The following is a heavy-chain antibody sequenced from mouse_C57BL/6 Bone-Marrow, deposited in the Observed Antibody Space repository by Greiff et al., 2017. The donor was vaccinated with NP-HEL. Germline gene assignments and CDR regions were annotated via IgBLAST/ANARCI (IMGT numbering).Heavy chain of an antibody. CDR1: GFSLTSYA. J-gene: IGHJ4*01. V-gene: IGHV2-9-1*01. CDR3: ARFYGSSYRGAMDY. D-gene: IGHD1-1*01. CDR2: IWTGGGT. Sequence: VKLVESGPGLVAPSQSLSITCTVSGFSLTSYAISWVRQPPGKGLEWLGVIWTGGGTNYNSALKSRLSISKDNSKSQVFLKMNSLQTDDTARYYCARFYGSSYRGAMDYWGQGTSVTVSS.